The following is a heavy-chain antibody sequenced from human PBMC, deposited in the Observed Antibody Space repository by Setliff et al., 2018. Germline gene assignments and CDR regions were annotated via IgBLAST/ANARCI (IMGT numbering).Heavy chain of an antibody. Sequence: SETLSLTCTVSGYSISSGHYWSWIRQPPGKGLEWIGSIYYSGSTNYNPSLKSRVTISVDTSKNQFSLKLSSVTAADTALYYCTVYNTGSSKDHYWGQGTPVTVSS. J-gene: IGHJ4*02. D-gene: IGHD2-8*02. CDR3: TVYNTGSSKDHY. CDR2: IYYSGST. CDR1: GYSISSGHY. V-gene: IGHV4-38-2*02.